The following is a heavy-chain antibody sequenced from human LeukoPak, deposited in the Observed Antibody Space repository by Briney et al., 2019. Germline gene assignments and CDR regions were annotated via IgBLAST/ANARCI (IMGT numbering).Heavy chain of an antibody. J-gene: IGHJ4*02. CDR2: IYYSGST. CDR3: ARRMNCGGDCYYFDY. D-gene: IGHD2-21*02. V-gene: IGHV4-59*08. CDR1: GGSISSYY. Sequence: SETLSLTCTVSGGSISSYYWSWIRQPPGKGLEWIGYIYYSGSTNYNPSLKSRVTISVDTSKNQFSLKLSSVTAADTAVYYCARRMNCGGDCYYFDYWGQGTLVTVSS.